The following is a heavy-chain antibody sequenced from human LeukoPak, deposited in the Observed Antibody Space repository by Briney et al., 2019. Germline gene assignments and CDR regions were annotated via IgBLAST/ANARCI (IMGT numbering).Heavy chain of an antibody. J-gene: IGHJ4*02. Sequence: ASVKVSCKASGYTFTSYGISWVRQAPGQGLEWMGWISAYNGNTNYAQKLQGRVTTTTDTSTSTAYMELRSLRSDDTAVYYCARVEDIVVVVAATFDYWGQGTLVPVSS. CDR2: ISAYNGNT. CDR3: ARVEDIVVVVAATFDY. V-gene: IGHV1-18*01. CDR1: GYTFTSYG. D-gene: IGHD2-15*01.